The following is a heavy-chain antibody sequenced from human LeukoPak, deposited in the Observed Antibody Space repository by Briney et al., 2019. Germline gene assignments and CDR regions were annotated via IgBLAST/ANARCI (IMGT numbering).Heavy chain of an antibody. V-gene: IGHV1-69*13. D-gene: IGHD3-3*01. CDR2: IIPIFGTA. CDR3: ARAPTRTTIFGVVIIGWFDP. CDR1: GFTLTNYA. J-gene: IGHJ5*02. Sequence: SVKVSCKASGFTLTNYAMNWVRQAPGQGLEWMGGIIPIFGTANYAQKFQGRVTITADESTSTTYMELGSLRSEDTAVYYCARAPTRTTIFGVVIIGWFDPWGQGTLVTVSS.